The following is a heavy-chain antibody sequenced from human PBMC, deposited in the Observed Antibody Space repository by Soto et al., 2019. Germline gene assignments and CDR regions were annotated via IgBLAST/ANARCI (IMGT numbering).Heavy chain of an antibody. CDR3: ARDRVSSSSFNWFDP. CDR1: GGSISSYY. D-gene: IGHD6-6*01. J-gene: IGHJ5*02. CDR2: IYYSGST. Sequence: SETLSLTCTVSGGSISSYYWSWIRQPPGKGLEWIGYIYYSGSTNYNPSLKSRVTISVDTSKNQFSLKLSSVTAADTAVYYCARDRVSSSSFNWFDPWGQGTLVTVS. V-gene: IGHV4-59*01.